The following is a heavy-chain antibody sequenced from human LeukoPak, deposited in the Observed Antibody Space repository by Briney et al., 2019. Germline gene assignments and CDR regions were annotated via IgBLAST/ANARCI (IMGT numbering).Heavy chain of an antibody. CDR2: IYYSGRT. J-gene: IGHJ4*02. Sequence: SADPLSLTGSVLGAALTSYYSAGCRQPPGKGLEWIGYIYYSGRTSYNASLKSRVTISVDTSKNQSSLKLSAVTAPDTAVYYSARESARYCFDCWSQASLVTVPS. CDR3: ARESARYCFDC. V-gene: IGHV4-59*01. CDR1: GAALTSYY.